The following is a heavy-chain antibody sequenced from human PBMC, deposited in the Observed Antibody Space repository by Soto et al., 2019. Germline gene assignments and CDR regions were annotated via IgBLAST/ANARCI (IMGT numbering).Heavy chain of an antibody. D-gene: IGHD3-16*01. J-gene: IGHJ6*02. CDR1: GYTFTSYG. V-gene: IGHV1-18*01. Sequence: GASVKVSCKASGYTFTSYGISWVRQAPGQGLEWMGWISPYNGNTNYATKVQGRLTLTTDTSTSTAFMDLGSLTSADTAVYYCAMVDLYVTPTPQDVWGQGTTVTVSS. CDR3: AMVDLYVTPTPQDV. CDR2: ISPYNGNT.